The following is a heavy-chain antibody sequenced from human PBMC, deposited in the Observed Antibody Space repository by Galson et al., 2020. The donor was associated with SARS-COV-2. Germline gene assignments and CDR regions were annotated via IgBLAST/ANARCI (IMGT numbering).Heavy chain of an antibody. D-gene: IGHD1-26*01. CDR3: ARSRSGSYHSPFDY. J-gene: IGHJ4*02. V-gene: IGHV3-30*04. CDR2: ISYDGSNK. CDR1: GFTFSSYA. Sequence: GGSLRLSCAASGFTFSSYAMHWVRQAPGKGLEWVAVISYDGSNKYYADSVKGRFSISRDNSKNTLYLQMNSLSAEDTAVYYCARSRSGSYHSPFDYWGQGTLVTVSS.